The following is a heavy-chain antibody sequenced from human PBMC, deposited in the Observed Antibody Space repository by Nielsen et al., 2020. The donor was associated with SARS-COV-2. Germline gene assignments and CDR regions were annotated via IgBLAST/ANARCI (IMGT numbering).Heavy chain of an antibody. V-gene: IGHV3-13*04. Sequence: GGSLRLSCAASGFTFSSYDMHWVRQATGKGLEWVSAIGTAGDTYYPGSVKGRFTISRENAKNSLYLQMNSLRGGDTAVYYCARGGLTILRYFDWPLLDWGQGTLVTVSS. D-gene: IGHD3-9*01. CDR3: ARGGLTILRYFDWPLLD. J-gene: IGHJ4*02. CDR2: IGTAGDT. CDR1: GFTFSSYD.